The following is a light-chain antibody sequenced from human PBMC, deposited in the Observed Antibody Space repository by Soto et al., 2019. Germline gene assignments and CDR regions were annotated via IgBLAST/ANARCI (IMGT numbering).Light chain of an antibody. CDR2: DVT. CDR3: SSYTSSSTPYV. J-gene: IGLJ1*01. V-gene: IGLV2-14*01. CDR1: SSDVGGYNY. Sequence: QSALTQPASLSGSPGQSITISCTGTSSDVGGYNYVSWYQQHPVKAPKLMIYDVTNRPSGVSDRFSGSKSGNTASLTISGLQAEDEADYYFSSYTSSSTPYVFGTGTKLTVL.